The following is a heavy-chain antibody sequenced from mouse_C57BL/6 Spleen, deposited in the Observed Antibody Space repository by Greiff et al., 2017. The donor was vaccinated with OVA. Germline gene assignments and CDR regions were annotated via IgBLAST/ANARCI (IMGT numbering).Heavy chain of an antibody. V-gene: IGHV1-69*01. CDR3: ARGDYSNYDY. CDR2: IDPSDSYT. D-gene: IGHD2-5*01. J-gene: IGHJ2*01. CDR1: GYTFTSYW. Sequence: VQLQQSGAELVMPGASVKLSCKASGYTFTSYWMHWVKQRPGQGLEWIGEIDPSDSYTNYNQKFKGKSTLTVDKSSSTAYMQLSSLTSEDSAVYYCARGDYSNYDYWGQGTTLTVSS.